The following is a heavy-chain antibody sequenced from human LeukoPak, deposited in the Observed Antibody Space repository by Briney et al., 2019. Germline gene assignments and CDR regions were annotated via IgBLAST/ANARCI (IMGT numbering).Heavy chain of an antibody. CDR3: ARPSYTAAYDL. J-gene: IGHJ3*01. CDR2: MKADGSEK. Sequence: GGSLRLSCAASGFTFNIYWMTWVRQAPGKGLEWVANMKADGSEKHYEESVKGRFTIFRDNARNSLYLQMNSLRAEDTAVYYCARPSYTAAYDLWGQGTMVTVSS. CDR1: GFTFNIYW. D-gene: IGHD3-16*02. V-gene: IGHV3-7*01.